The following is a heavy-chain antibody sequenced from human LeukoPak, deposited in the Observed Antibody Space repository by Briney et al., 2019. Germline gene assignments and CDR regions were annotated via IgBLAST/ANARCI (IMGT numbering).Heavy chain of an antibody. D-gene: IGHD6-6*01. CDR1: GYTFTGYY. CDR3: AREVRKYSGSSIKPHFDY. Sequence: ASVKVSCKASGYTFTGYYMHWVRQAPGQGLEWMGWINPNSGGTNYAQKFQGRVTMTRDTSISTAYIELSRLRSDDTAVYYCAREVRKYSGSSIKPHFDYWGQGTLVTVSS. V-gene: IGHV1-2*02. J-gene: IGHJ4*02. CDR2: INPNSGGT.